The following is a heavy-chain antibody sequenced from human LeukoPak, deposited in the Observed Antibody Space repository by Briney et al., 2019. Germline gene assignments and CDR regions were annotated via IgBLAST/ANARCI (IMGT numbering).Heavy chain of an antibody. CDR1: GYTFTGYY. J-gene: IGHJ4*02. D-gene: IGHD3-22*01. CDR2: INPNSGGT. V-gene: IGHV1-2*02. CDR3: ARDSDDSSGYYYNY. Sequence: ASVKVSCKASGYTFTGYYMHWVRQAPGQGLEWMGWINPNSGGTNYAQKFQGRVTMTRDTSISTAYMVLSRLRSDDTAVYYCARDSDDSSGYYYNYWGQGTLVTVSS.